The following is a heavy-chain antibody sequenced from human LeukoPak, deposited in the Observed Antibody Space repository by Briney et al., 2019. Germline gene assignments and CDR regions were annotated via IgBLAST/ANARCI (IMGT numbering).Heavy chain of an antibody. CDR2: IYSGGST. Sequence: GGSLRLSCAASGFTVSSNYMSWVRQAPGKGLEWVSVIYSGGSTYYADSVKGRFTISRDNAKNTLYLQMNSLRAEDTAVYYCAREASDGYNYGAYYFDYWGQGTLVTVSS. D-gene: IGHD5-24*01. J-gene: IGHJ4*02. CDR3: AREASDGYNYGAYYFDY. V-gene: IGHV3-66*01. CDR1: GFTVSSNY.